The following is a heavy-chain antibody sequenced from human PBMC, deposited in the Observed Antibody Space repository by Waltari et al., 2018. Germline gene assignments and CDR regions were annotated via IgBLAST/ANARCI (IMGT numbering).Heavy chain of an antibody. CDR1: GGSISSYY. CDR2: IYYSGST. Sequence: QVQLQESGPGLVKPSETLSLTCTVSGGSISSYYWSWIRQPPGKGLEWIGYIYYSGSTNYNPSLKSRVTISVDTSKNQVSLKLSSVTAADTAVYYCARVGDSSGYLYDYWGQGTLVTVSS. D-gene: IGHD3-22*01. V-gene: IGHV4-59*01. CDR3: ARVGDSSGYLYDY. J-gene: IGHJ4*02.